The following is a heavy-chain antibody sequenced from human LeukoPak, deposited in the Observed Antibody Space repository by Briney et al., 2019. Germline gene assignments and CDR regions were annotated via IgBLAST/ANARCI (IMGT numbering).Heavy chain of an antibody. J-gene: IGHJ4*02. D-gene: IGHD5-12*01. V-gene: IGHV3-11*01. CDR3: ARGYSGYDKYFDY. CDR2: ITSSGTTI. Sequence: GSLRLSCEASGFNFHNYVMRWVRHPPGKWLEWVSYITSSGTTIYYADSVKGRFIISRDNAKNSLYLQMNSLRAEDTAVYYCARGYSGYDKYFDYWGQGTLVTVSS. CDR1: GFNFHNYV.